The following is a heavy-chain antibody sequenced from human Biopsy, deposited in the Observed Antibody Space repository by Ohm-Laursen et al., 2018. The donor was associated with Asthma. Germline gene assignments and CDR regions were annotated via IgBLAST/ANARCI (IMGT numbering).Heavy chain of an antibody. CDR1: GYTFNSAG. J-gene: IGHJ6*02. V-gene: IGHV1-18*01. CDR3: ARAVDYSHYYGIDV. CDR2: ISFYNGNT. D-gene: IGHD3-10*01. Sequence: APVKVSCKTSGYTFNSAGITWVRQAPGQGLEWMGWISFYNGNTKVAQKLQDRVTMITDTSTSTAYMELRSLRSDDTAVYFCARAVDYSHYYGIDVWGQGTTVTVS.